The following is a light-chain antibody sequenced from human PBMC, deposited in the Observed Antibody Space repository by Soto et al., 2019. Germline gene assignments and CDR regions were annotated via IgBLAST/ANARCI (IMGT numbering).Light chain of an antibody. J-gene: IGLJ2*01. Sequence: QSVLTQPASVSGSPGQSITISCTGTSSDVGAYNYVSWYQQHPGKAPKLMIYDVSNRPSGVSNRFSGSKSGNTASLTISGLQAEDEADYYCRSYTRSSTLVFGGGTKLTVL. V-gene: IGLV2-14*01. CDR3: RSYTRSSTLV. CDR1: SSDVGAYNY. CDR2: DVS.